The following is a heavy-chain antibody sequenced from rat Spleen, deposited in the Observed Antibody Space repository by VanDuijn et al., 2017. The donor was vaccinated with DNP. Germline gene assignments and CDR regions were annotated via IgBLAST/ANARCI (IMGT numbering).Heavy chain of an antibody. CDR1: GFTFSDYN. CDR3: TTDFERGY. Sequence: EVQLVESGGGLVQPGRSLKLSCAASGFTFSDYNMAWVRQTPKKGLEWVAYMRYEGGSTYHGDSVKGRFTISRDNAKSIVYLKMDSLRSEDTATYYCTTDFERGYWGQGVMVTVSS. CDR2: MRYEGGST. D-gene: IGHD1-11*01. V-gene: IGHV5-20*01. J-gene: IGHJ2*01.